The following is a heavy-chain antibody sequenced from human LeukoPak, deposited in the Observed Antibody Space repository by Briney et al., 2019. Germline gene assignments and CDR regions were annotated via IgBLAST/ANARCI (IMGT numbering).Heavy chain of an antibody. CDR1: GFTFSSYG. CDR3: ARDLLHSWLNYFDY. V-gene: IGHV3-7*03. CDR2: IKQDGSEK. Sequence: GGSLRLSCAASGFTFSSYGMHWVRQAPGKGLEWVANIKQDGSEKYYVDSVKGRFTISRDNAKNSLYLQMNSLRAEDTAVYYCARDLLHSWLNYFDYWGQGTLVIVSS. D-gene: IGHD5-12*01. J-gene: IGHJ4*02.